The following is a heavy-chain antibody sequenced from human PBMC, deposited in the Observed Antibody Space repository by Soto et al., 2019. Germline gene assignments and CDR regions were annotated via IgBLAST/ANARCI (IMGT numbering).Heavy chain of an antibody. CDR1: GFTFETYA. D-gene: IGHD3-3*01. V-gene: IGHV3-30*18. Sequence: QVQVVESGGGVVQPGTSLRLSCAASGFTFETYAMHWVRQAPGKGLEWVAFISNQGNIKSFADSVKGRFTISRDNSKKTLYPQMNSLKPEDTALYYCAKDRNDFAPVPAHYFDSWGQGTLVTVSS. CDR2: ISNQGNIK. CDR3: AKDRNDFAPVPAHYFDS. J-gene: IGHJ4*02.